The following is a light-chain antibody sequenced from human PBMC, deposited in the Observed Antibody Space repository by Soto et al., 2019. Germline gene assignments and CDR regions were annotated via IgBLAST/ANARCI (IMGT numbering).Light chain of an antibody. J-gene: IGLJ2*01. Sequence: QSALTQPRSVSGSPGQSVTISGTGTSSDVGGYNYVSWYQKHPGKAPKLMIYDVSKRPSGVPDRFSGSKSGNTASLTISRLPAEDEADYYCCSSAVSYPFVVFGGGTKLTVL. V-gene: IGLV2-11*01. CDR3: CSSAVSYPFVV. CDR2: DVS. CDR1: SSDVGGYNY.